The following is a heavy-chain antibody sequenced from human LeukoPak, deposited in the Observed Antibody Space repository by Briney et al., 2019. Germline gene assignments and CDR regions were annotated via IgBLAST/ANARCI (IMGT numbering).Heavy chain of an antibody. J-gene: IGHJ2*01. CDR1: GGSFSDFH. Sequence: SETLSLTCTVYGGSFSDFHWSWIRLPPGKGLEWLGEINHSGNTNYNPSLKSRVTISIDTSKNQFSLKLSSVTAADTAVYYCARGKVTRDWYFDLWGRGTLVTVSS. V-gene: IGHV4-34*01. CDR3: ARGKVTRDWYFDL. CDR2: INHSGNT. D-gene: IGHD4-17*01.